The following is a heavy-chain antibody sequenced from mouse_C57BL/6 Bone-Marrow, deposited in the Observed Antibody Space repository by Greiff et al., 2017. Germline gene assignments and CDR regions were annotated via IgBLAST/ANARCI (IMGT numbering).Heavy chain of an antibody. CDR3: ARSRYYGSSWRGYAMDY. V-gene: IGHV5-16*01. D-gene: IGHD1-1*01. CDR2: INYDGSST. Sequence: EVHLVESEGGLVQPGSSMKLSCTASGFTFSDYYMAWVRQVPEKGLEWVANINYDGSSTYYLDSLKSRFIISRDNAKNILYLQMSSLKSEDTATYYCARSRYYGSSWRGYAMDYWGQGTSVTVSS. CDR1: GFTFSDYY. J-gene: IGHJ4*01.